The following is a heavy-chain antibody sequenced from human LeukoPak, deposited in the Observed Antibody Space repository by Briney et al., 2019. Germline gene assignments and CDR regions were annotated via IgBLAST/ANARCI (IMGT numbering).Heavy chain of an antibody. V-gene: IGHV5-51*01. CDR2: IYPGYADT. D-gene: IGHD4-17*01. CDR1: GYSFTSYW. Sequence: GESLKISCKGSGYSFTSYWIGWVRQMPGKGLEGIRVIYPGYADTTYSPSFHGQVTISADKSISTAYLQWSSLKASDTAMYYCARGDDYDLLRPYYFDYWGQGTLVTVSS. CDR3: ARGDDYDLLRPYYFDY. J-gene: IGHJ4*02.